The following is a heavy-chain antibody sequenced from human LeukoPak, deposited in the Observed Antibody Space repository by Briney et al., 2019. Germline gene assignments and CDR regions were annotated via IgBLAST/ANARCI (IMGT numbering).Heavy chain of an antibody. CDR2: IYYSGST. J-gene: IGHJ3*02. D-gene: IGHD6-13*01. CDR3: ARGGSSSWEPRDDAFDI. Sequence: PSETLSLTCTVSGGSISSYYWSWIRQPPGKGLEWIGYIYYSGSTYYNPSLKSRVTISVDTSKNQFSLKLSSVTAADTAVYYCARGGSSSWEPRDDAFDIWGQGTMVTVSS. V-gene: IGHV4-59*12. CDR1: GGSISSYY.